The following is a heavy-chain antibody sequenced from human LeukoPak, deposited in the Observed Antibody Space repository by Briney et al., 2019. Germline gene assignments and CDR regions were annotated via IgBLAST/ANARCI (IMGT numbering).Heavy chain of an antibody. J-gene: IGHJ6*02. CDR3: AKVIDFWNGMDV. V-gene: IGHV3-7*01. CDR1: GFTFSRHW. Sequence: GGSLRLSCTASGFTFSRHWISWVRQTPGKGLEWVANIKEDGSEQYYVDSVKGRFTMSRDNAKSSLYLQMNSLRAEDTAVYYCAKVIDFWNGMDVWGQGTTVTVSS. CDR2: IKEDGSEQ. D-gene: IGHD3-3*01.